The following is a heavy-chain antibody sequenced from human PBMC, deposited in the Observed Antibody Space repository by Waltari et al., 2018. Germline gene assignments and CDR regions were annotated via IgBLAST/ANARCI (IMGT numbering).Heavy chain of an antibody. V-gene: IGHV4-38-2*01. CDR3: ARIPGRGIVGAEDAFDI. Sequence: QVQLQESGPGLVKPSETLSLTCAVSGYSISSGYYWGWIRQPPGKGLEWIGSIYHSGSTYYNPARKSRVTISVDTSKNQFSLKLSSVTAADTAVYYCARIPGRGIVGAEDAFDIWGQGTMVTVSS. CDR2: IYHSGST. CDR1: GYSISSGYY. J-gene: IGHJ3*02. D-gene: IGHD1-26*01.